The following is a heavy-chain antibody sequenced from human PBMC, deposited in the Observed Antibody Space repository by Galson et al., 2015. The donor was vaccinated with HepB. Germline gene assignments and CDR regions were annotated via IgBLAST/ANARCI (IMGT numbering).Heavy chain of an antibody. CDR1: GYTFTSYY. Sequence: SVKVSCKASGYTFTSYYMHWVRQAPGQGLEWMGVINPSGGSTSYAQKLQGRVTMTRDTSTSTVYMELSSLRSEDTAVYYCAREGRREQHFDYWGQGTLVTVSS. V-gene: IGHV1-46*04. J-gene: IGHJ4*02. D-gene: IGHD1-26*01. CDR2: INPSGGST. CDR3: AREGRREQHFDY.